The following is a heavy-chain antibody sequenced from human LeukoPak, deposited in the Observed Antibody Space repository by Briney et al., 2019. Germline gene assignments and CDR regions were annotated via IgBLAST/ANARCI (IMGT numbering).Heavy chain of an antibody. CDR1: GGTFSNYA. CDR3: ARDLVGSHTSYSSGAWAY. V-gene: IGHV1-69*13. CDR2: IIPIFDTA. J-gene: IGHJ4*02. Sequence: ASVKVSCKASGGTFSNYAISWVRQAPGQGLEWMGGIIPIFDTADYAQKFQGRLTITADESTSTAYMELSSLRAEDTAVYYCARDLVGSHTSYSSGAWAYWGQGTLVTVSS. D-gene: IGHD3-9*01.